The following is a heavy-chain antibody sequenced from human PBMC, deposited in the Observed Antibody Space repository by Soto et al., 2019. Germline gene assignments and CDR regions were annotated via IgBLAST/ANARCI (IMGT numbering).Heavy chain of an antibody. D-gene: IGHD3-22*01. V-gene: IGHV3-23*01. J-gene: IGHJ4*02. CDR3: AREERPCINEYASSFYYGGQIDQ. CDR1: GFTFRGDA. CDR2: ISGSGGRT. Sequence: EAQLLESGGGLVQPGGSLRLSCAASGFTFRGDAMSWVRQAPGKGLEWVSAISGSGGRTYYGDSVKGRFTISRDNSKNTMDLQMSSLRAEDTVVYYCAREERPCINEYASSFYYGGQIDQWRQGTLVTVSS.